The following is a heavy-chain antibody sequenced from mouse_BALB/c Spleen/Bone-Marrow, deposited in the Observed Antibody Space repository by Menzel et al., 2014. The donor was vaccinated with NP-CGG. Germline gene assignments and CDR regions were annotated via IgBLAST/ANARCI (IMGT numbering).Heavy chain of an antibody. D-gene: IGHD1-1*01. Sequence: EVQLVESGGGLVQPGGSLKLSCAASGFDFSRYWMSWVRQAPGKGLEWIGEINPDSSTINQASSLKDKFIISRDNAKKTLYLQMSKVRSEDTALYYCARLGYYGTMDYWGQGTSVTVSS. V-gene: IGHV4-1*02. CDR2: INPDSSTI. CDR3: ARLGYYGTMDY. CDR1: GFDFSRYW. J-gene: IGHJ4*01.